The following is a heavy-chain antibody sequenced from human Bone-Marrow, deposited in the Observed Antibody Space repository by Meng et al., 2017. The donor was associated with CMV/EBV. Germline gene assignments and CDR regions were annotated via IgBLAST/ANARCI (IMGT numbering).Heavy chain of an antibody. CDR2: IYYSGST. D-gene: IGHD6-19*01. V-gene: IGHV4-59*01. J-gene: IGHJ4*02. CDR1: GGSISSYY. CDR3: ERSGYSGGWYEIDY. Sequence: GSLRLSCTVSGGSISSYYWSWIRQPPGKGLEWIGYIYYSGSTNYNPSLKSRVTISIDASKSQFSLKLTSVTAADTAFYYCERSGYSGGWYEIDYWGQGTLVTVSS.